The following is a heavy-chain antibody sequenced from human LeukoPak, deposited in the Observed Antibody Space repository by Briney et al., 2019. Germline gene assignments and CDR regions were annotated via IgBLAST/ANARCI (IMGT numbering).Heavy chain of an antibody. CDR2: IYYSGST. CDR3: ARVRQLANFDY. Sequence: PSETLSLTCTVSGGSISSSSYYWGWIRQPPGKGLEWIGSIYYSGSTYYNPSLKSRVTISVDTSKNQFSLKLSSVTAADTAVYYCARVRQLANFDYWGQGTLVTVSS. V-gene: IGHV4-39*07. CDR1: GGSISSSSYY. D-gene: IGHD6-13*01. J-gene: IGHJ4*02.